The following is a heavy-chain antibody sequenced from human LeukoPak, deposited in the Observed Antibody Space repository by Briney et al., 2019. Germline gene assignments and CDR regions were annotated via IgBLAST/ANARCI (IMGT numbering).Heavy chain of an antibody. CDR3: ATSQDYGSGSYYYYYGMDV. V-gene: IGHV1-18*01. J-gene: IGHJ6*02. CDR2: ISAYNGNT. Sequence: ASVRVSCKASGYTFTSYGISWVRQAPGQGLEWMGWISAYNGNTNYAQKLQGRVTMTTDTSTSTAYMELRGLRSEDTAVYYCATSQDYGSGSYYYYYGMDVWGQGTTVTVSS. D-gene: IGHD3-10*01. CDR1: GYTFTSYG.